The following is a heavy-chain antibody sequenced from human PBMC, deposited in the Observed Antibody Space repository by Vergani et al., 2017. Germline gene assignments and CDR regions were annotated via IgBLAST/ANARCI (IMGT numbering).Heavy chain of an antibody. CDR3: ARGPLGRSWFDP. CDR2: IWYDGSNK. J-gene: IGHJ5*02. V-gene: IGHV3-30*19. D-gene: IGHD3-10*01. CDR1: GFTFSSYG. Sequence: QVQLVESGGGVVQPGRSLRLSCAASGFTFSSYGMHWVRQAPGKGLEWVAVIWYDGSNKYYADSVKGRFTISRDNSKNTLYLQMNSLRAEDTAVYYCARGPLGRSWFDPWGQGTLVTVSS.